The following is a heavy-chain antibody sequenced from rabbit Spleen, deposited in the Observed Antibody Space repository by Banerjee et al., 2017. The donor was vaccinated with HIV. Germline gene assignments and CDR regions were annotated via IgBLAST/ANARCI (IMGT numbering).Heavy chain of an antibody. CDR1: GFSFSDRDV. J-gene: IGHJ6*01. Sequence: QEQLVESGGGLVQPEGSLTLTCKASGFSFSDRDVMCWVQQAPGKGLEWIACINTATGKAVYPNWAKGRFSISKASSTTVTLQMTSLTGADTATYFCGRGSATMTFVITASSLSLWGPGTLVTVS. CDR2: INTATGKA. CDR3: GRGSATMTFVITASSLSL. V-gene: IGHV1S45*01. D-gene: IGHD2-1*01.